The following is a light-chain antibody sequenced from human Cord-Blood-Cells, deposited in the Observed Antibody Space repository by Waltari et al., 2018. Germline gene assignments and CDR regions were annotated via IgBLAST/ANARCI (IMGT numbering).Light chain of an antibody. J-gene: IGKJ4*01. V-gene: IGKV3-15*01. CDR2: GAS. CDR3: QQYNNWPY. CDR1: QSVSSN. Sequence: EIVMTQSPATLSVSPGERATLSRRASQSVSSNLAWYQQKPGQAPRLLIYGASTRATGIPARFSGSGSGTEFTLTISSLQSEDFAVYYCQQYNNWPYFGGGTKVEIK.